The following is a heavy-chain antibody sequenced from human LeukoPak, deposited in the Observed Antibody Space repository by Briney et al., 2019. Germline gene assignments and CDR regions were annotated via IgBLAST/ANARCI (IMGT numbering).Heavy chain of an antibody. CDR2: INLNSGGT. D-gene: IGHD2/OR15-2a*01. V-gene: IGHV1-2*04. J-gene: IGHJ4*02. Sequence: ASVKVPCKASGYTFTGYYMHWVRQAPGQGLEWMGWINLNSGGTNYAQKFQGWVTMTRDTSISTAYMELSRLRSDDTAVYYCARGGQYESFDYWGQGTLVTVSS. CDR3: ARGGQYESFDY. CDR1: GYTFTGYY.